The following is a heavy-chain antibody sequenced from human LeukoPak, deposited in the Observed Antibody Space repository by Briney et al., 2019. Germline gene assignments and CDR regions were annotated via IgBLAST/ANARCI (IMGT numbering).Heavy chain of an antibody. V-gene: IGHV1-18*01. D-gene: IGHD3-3*01. CDR2: ISAYNGNT. CDR3: VREDITTFGVVIDY. Sequence: ASVKVSCKASGYTFTSYGISWVRQAPGQGLEWMGWISAYNGNTNYAQKLQGRVTMTTDTSTSTAYMELRSLRSDDTAVYYCVREDITTFGVVIDYWGQGTLVTVSS. J-gene: IGHJ4*02. CDR1: GYTFTSYG.